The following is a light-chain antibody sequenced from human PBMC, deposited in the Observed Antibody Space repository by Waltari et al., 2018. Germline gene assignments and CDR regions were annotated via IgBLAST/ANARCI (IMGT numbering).Light chain of an antibody. CDR2: DAS. CDR3: QQYNNWPMYT. CDR1: QSFNNY. Sequence: EIVLTQSPATLSFSPGERAVLSCRASQSFNNYLAWYQQKPGQAPRLLIYDASTRATGIPARFSGSGSGTEFTLTISSLKSEDFAVYYCQQYNNWPMYTFGQGTKLEIK. J-gene: IGKJ2*01. V-gene: IGKV3-15*01.